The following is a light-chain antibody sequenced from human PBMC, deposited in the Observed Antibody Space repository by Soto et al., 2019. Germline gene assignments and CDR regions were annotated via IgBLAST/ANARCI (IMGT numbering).Light chain of an antibody. Sequence: DIQMTQSPSSVSASVGDRVTIACRASQGFSNWLAWYQQKPGKAPKLLIYVASSLQTGVPSRFSGSGSGTDFILTISSLQPEDFATYYCQQANSFPLTFGGGTKVEIK. CDR2: VAS. CDR3: QQANSFPLT. V-gene: IGKV1D-12*01. J-gene: IGKJ4*01. CDR1: QGFSNW.